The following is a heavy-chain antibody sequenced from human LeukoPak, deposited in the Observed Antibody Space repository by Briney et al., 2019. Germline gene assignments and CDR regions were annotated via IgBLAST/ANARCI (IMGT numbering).Heavy chain of an antibody. J-gene: IGHJ4*02. Sequence: GGSLRLSCTAPGFTFSRYGIHWVRQAPGRGLEWVALMSYDENNDYYADSVKGRFTISRDNSKNTLYLQMNNLRAEDTAVYFCAKDQRGDILTGSPFDCWGQETLVTVSS. D-gene: IGHD3-9*01. CDR2: MSYDENND. V-gene: IGHV3-30*18. CDR3: AKDQRGDILTGSPFDC. CDR1: GFTFSRYG.